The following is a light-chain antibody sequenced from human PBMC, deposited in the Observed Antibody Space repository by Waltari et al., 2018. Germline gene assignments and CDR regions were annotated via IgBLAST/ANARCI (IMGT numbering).Light chain of an antibody. CDR1: KGVDKY. CDR3: QKYDFLPAT. J-gene: IGKJ1*01. CDR2: QSS. Sequence: SCRASKGVDKYLAWYHKRPGQTPRLLLYQSSISATGIPDRFSGSGYGTNFSLTISRLEPEDFAVYYWQKYDFLPATFGQGTTVEIK. V-gene: IGKV3-20*01.